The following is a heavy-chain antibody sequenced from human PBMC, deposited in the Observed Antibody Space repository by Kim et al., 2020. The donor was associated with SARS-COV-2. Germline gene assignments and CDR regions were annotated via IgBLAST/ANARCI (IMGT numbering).Heavy chain of an antibody. Sequence: GGSLRLSCAASGFTFSSYEMNWVRQAPGKGLEWVSYISSSGSTIYYADSVKGRFTISRDNAKNSLYLQMNSLRAEDTAVYYCARVPYDSSGYFFTYWGQGTLVTVSS. D-gene: IGHD3-22*01. CDR2: ISSSGSTI. J-gene: IGHJ4*02. CDR1: GFTFSSYE. CDR3: ARVPYDSSGYFFTY. V-gene: IGHV3-48*03.